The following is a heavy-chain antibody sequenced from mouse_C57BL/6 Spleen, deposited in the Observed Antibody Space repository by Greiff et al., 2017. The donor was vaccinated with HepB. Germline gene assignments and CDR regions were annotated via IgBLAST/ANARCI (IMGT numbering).Heavy chain of an antibody. Sequence: QVQLQQSGPELVKPGASVKISCKASGYTFTDYYINWVKQRPGQGLEWIGWIFPGSGSTYYNEKFKGKATLTVDKSSSTAYMLLRSLTSEDSAVYFCARSRLTTVVAEEAMDYWGQGTSVTVSS. CDR2: IFPGSGST. V-gene: IGHV1-75*01. CDR3: ARSRLTTVVAEEAMDY. J-gene: IGHJ4*01. D-gene: IGHD1-1*01. CDR1: GYTFTDYY.